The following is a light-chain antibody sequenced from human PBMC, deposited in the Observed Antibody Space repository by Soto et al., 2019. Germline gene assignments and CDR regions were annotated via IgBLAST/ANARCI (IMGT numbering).Light chain of an antibody. CDR1: SSDIGVYNH. CDR2: DVS. CDR3: SSFTSTSTNYV. Sequence: QSVLTQPASGSGSPGQSITISCTGTSSDIGVYNHVSWYQQHPGKAPKLMIHDVSNRPSGVSNRFSGSKSGNTASLTISGLQPEDEADYYCSSFTSTSTNYVFGTGTKVTVL. V-gene: IGLV2-14*01. J-gene: IGLJ1*01.